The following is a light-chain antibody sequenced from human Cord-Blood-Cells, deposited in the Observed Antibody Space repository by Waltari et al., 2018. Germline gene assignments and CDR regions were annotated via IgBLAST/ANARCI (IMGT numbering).Light chain of an antibody. CDR1: SSDVGGYNY. CDR3: CSYAGSYTWV. J-gene: IGLJ3*02. CDR2: DVS. V-gene: IGLV2-11*01. Sequence: QSALTQPRSVSGSPGQSVTISCTGTSSDVGGYNYVSWYQQHPGQAPKLMIYDVSKRPSGVPAPFSGSKSANTASLTISGLQAEDEADYYCCSYAGSYTWVFGGGTKLTVL.